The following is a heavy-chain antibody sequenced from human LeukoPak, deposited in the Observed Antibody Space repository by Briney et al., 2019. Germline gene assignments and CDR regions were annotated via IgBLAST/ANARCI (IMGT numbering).Heavy chain of an antibody. CDR3: AREYVTETDLFDY. V-gene: IGHV3-74*01. CDR1: GFIFRSHW. CDR2: VNSDVSST. J-gene: IGHJ4*02. D-gene: IGHD1-20*01. Sequence: GGSLRLSCAASGFIFRSHWMHWVRQAPGKGLVWVSRVNSDVSSTTYADSVKGRFTISRDNARDTLYLQMNSLRAEDTAVYYCAREYVTETDLFDYWGQGTLVTVSS.